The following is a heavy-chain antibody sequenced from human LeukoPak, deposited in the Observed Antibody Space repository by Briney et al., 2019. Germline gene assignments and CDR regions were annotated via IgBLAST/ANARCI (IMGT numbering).Heavy chain of an antibody. Sequence: SCKASGYTFTSYYMHWVRQAPGKGLEWVSGISWNSGSIGYADSVKGRFTISRDNAKNSLYLQMNSLRAEDTALYYCAKDSQWELGVNWFDPWGQGTLVTVSS. CDR1: GYTFTSYY. J-gene: IGHJ5*02. D-gene: IGHD1-26*01. CDR2: ISWNSGSI. CDR3: AKDSQWELGVNWFDP. V-gene: IGHV3-9*01.